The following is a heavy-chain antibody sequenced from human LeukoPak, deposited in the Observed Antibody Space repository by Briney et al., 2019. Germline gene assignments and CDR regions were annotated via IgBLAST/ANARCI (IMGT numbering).Heavy chain of an antibody. V-gene: IGHV3-66*02. D-gene: IGHD6-19*01. Sequence: SGGSLRLSCAASGFTVSSNYMSWVRQAPGKGLEWVSVIYSGGSTYYADSVKGRFTISRDNSKNTLYLQMNSLRAEDTAVYYCARGAVAGTGTNHYLDYWGQGTLVTVSS. CDR1: GFTVSSNY. CDR3: ARGAVAGTGTNHYLDY. CDR2: IYSGGST. J-gene: IGHJ4*02.